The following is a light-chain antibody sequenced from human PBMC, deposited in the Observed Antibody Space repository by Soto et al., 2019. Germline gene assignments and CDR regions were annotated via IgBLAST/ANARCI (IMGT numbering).Light chain of an antibody. CDR1: QTVNANF. V-gene: IGKV3-20*01. Sequence: TRAPETLTLWPGEKATLNCSSSQTVNANFLAWYQQKPGQAPRLLIYGVSNRAPGIPDMFSGSGSGTAITLTIRSLQPEHLAVYYCHQSRHSPTFGQGTKVDI. J-gene: IGKJ1*01. CDR3: HQSRHSPT. CDR2: GVS.